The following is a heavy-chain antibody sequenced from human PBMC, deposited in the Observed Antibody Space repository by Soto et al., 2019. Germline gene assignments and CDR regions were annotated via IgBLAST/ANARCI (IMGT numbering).Heavy chain of an antibody. CDR1: GFTVSSNY. Sequence: GGSLRLSCAASGFTVSSNYMSWVRQAPGKGLEWVSVIYSGGSTYYADSVKGRFTISRDNSKNTLYLQMNSLRAEDTAVYYCARVGVLGELELHPSFFDYWGQGTLVTVSS. V-gene: IGHV3-66*01. CDR2: IYSGGST. CDR3: ARVGVLGELELHPSFFDY. J-gene: IGHJ4*02. D-gene: IGHD1-7*01.